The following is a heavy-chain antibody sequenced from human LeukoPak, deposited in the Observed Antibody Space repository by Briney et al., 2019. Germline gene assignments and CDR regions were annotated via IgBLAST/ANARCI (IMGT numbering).Heavy chain of an antibody. V-gene: IGHV3-21*01. CDR3: ARGPKYIASTGPHYFDY. CDR1: GFTFGSYS. J-gene: IGHJ4*02. CDR2: ISHGSSYI. D-gene: IGHD1-1*01. Sequence: GGSLRLSCASSGFTFGSYSMNWVRQAPGKGLEWVSSISHGSSYIYYADSVKVRFTISIDNAENPLYLQMNSLRAEDTAVYYCARGPKYIASTGPHYFDYWGQGTLVTVCS.